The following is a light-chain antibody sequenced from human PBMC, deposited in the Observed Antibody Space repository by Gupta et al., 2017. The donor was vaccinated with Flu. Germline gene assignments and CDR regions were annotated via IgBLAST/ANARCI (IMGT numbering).Light chain of an antibody. CDR1: SSDVGGYNY. J-gene: IGLJ1*01. Sequence: QSALTQPASVSGSPGQSITIFCTGTSSDVGGYNYVSWYQQHPGIAPRLMIYEVSNRPSGVSNRFSGSKSGNTASLTISGLQAEDESDYYCSSYSSSSTLFVFGTGTKVTVL. V-gene: IGLV2-14*01. CDR3: SSYSSSSTLFV. CDR2: EVS.